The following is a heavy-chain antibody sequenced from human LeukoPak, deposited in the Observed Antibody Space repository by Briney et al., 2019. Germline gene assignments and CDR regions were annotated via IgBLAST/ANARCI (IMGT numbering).Heavy chain of an antibody. Sequence: GGSLRLSCAASGFTFTSYAMSWVRQAPGKGLEWVSSISGSAGITYYADSVDGRFTVSRDNAKNTLFLQMNSLRVEDTALYYCVSGDYGNYWGQGTLVTVSS. J-gene: IGHJ4*02. V-gene: IGHV3-23*01. CDR1: GFTFTSYA. CDR3: VSGDYGNY. D-gene: IGHD4-17*01. CDR2: ISGSAGIT.